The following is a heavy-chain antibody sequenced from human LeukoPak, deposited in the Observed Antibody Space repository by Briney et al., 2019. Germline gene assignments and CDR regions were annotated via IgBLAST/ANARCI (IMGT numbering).Heavy chain of an antibody. D-gene: IGHD4-17*01. CDR2: ISSSSGYI. V-gene: IGHV3-21*01. CDR3: ARGCGDQACDY. Sequence: GGSLRLSCAASGFTFSSYTMNWVRQAPGKGLEWVSSISSSSGYIYYADSVKGRFTISRDNAKNSLYLQMNSLRAEDTAVYYCARGCGDQACDYWGQGTLVTVSS. CDR1: GFTFSSYT. J-gene: IGHJ4*02.